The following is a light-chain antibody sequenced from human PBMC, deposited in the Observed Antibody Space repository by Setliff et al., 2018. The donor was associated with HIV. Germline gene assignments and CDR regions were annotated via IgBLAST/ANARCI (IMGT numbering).Light chain of an antibody. Sequence: QSALTQPRSVSGSPGQSVTFSCTGASSDIGGYNYVSWYQQHPGKAPKLLIYDITKRPSGVPDRFSGFKSGNTASLTISGLQADDEADYYCCSYAGNYVFVFGGGT. CDR3: CSYAGNYVFV. CDR1: SSDIGGYNY. V-gene: IGLV2-11*01. CDR2: DIT. J-gene: IGLJ1*01.